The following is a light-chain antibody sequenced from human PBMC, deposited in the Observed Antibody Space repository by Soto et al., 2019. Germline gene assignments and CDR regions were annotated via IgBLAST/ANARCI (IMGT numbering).Light chain of an antibody. CDR1: QSDSRD. Sequence: DIVLTQSPATLSLSPGERATLSCRASQSDSRDFAWYQQKPGQAPRLLIYDASNRATGIPARFSGSGSGTDFTLTINSLQPEDFAVYYCQHRHNFGPGTKVDFK. V-gene: IGKV3-11*01. CDR2: DAS. J-gene: IGKJ3*01. CDR3: QHRHN.